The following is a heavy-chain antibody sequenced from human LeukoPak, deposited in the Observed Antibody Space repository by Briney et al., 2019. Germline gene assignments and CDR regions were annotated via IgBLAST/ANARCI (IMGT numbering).Heavy chain of an antibody. CDR1: GFTFSSYA. D-gene: IGHD1-26*01. Sequence: GRSLRLSCAASGFTFSSYAMSWVRQAPGKGLEWVSAISGSGGSTYYADSVKGRFTISRDNSKNTLYLQMNSLRAEDTAVYYCAKDPRGSYYVFDYWGQGTLVTVSS. CDR2: ISGSGGST. CDR3: AKDPRGSYYVFDY. V-gene: IGHV3-23*01. J-gene: IGHJ4*02.